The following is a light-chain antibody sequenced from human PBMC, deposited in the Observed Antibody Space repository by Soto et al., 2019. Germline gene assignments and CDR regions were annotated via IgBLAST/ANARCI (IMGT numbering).Light chain of an antibody. J-gene: IGKJ2*01. CDR2: GLS. Sequence: DIVLTQSPATLSVSPGDRVTLSCRASESLFGFLAWYQQKPGQAPRLLMYGLSTRATGIPARFSGGGSATDFTLTISSLQSEDSAFYFCQSYNDWPFASGLGTRLEI. CDR1: ESLFGF. V-gene: IGKV3-15*01. CDR3: QSYNDWPFA.